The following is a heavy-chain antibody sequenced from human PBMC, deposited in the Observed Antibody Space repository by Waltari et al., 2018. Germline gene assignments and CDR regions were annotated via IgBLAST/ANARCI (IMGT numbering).Heavy chain of an antibody. Sequence: QVQLVQSGAEVKKPGSSVKVSCKASGGPFSSYAISWVRQAPGPGLEWMGGIIPIFGTANYAQKFQGRVTITADESTSTAYMELSSLRSEDTAVYYCASSSYCSSTSCYNYWFDPWGQGTLVTVSS. CDR3: ASSSYCSSTSCYNYWFDP. CDR1: GGPFSSYA. V-gene: IGHV1-69*12. CDR2: IIPIFGTA. D-gene: IGHD2-2*02. J-gene: IGHJ5*02.